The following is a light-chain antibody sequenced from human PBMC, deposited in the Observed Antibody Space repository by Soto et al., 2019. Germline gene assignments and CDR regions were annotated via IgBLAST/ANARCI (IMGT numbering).Light chain of an antibody. J-gene: IGKJ1*01. V-gene: IGKV3-20*01. Sequence: EIVLTQSPGTLSLSPGERATLSCRASQSVSDNLAWYQQRPGQAPRLLIYAGSSRATGIPDRFSGSGSGTDFTLTISRLEPEDFAVYYCQQYITSPWTFGQGTKVDI. CDR1: QSVSDN. CDR3: QQYITSPWT. CDR2: AGS.